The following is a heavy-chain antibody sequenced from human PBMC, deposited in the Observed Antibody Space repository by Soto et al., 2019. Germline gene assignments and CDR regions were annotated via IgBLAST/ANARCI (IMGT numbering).Heavy chain of an antibody. J-gene: IGHJ4*02. V-gene: IGHV3-30-3*01. Sequence: QLHLVESGGGVVQPGRSLRLSCVASGFTFSTHVLHWVRQAPGKGLEWVAVASPTETIKIYADSVKGRFTISRDNSRSTLYLQMNSLRPEDTAIYYCARDPIPGAPDYLDYWGQGTLVTVSS. CDR3: ARDPIPGAPDYLDY. CDR2: ASPTETIK. CDR1: GFTFSTHV. D-gene: IGHD2-2*01.